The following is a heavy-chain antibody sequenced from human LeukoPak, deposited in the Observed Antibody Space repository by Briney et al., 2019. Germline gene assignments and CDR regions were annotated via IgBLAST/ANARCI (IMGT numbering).Heavy chain of an antibody. Sequence: PSETLSLTCTVSGGSISSYYWSWIRQPPGKGLEWIGYIYYSGSTNYNPSLKSRVTISVDTSKNQFSLKLSSVTAADTAVYYCARDIGYGSLGYYYMDVWGKGTTVTVS. CDR2: IYYSGST. J-gene: IGHJ6*03. V-gene: IGHV4-59*01. D-gene: IGHD3-10*01. CDR3: ARDIGYGSLGYYYMDV. CDR1: GGSISSYY.